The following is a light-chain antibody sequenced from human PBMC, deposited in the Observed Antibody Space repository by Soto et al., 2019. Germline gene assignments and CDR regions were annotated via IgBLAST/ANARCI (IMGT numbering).Light chain of an antibody. Sequence: EIVLTQSPGTLSLSPGERAALSCRTSQSASSNYLAWYQQKPGQAPRLLIYGASNRATGIPDRFSGSGSGTDFTLTISRLEPEDFAVYYCHQYGSSPATFGQGTKVDIK. CDR2: GAS. CDR3: HQYGSSPAT. V-gene: IGKV3-20*01. CDR1: QSASSNY. J-gene: IGKJ1*01.